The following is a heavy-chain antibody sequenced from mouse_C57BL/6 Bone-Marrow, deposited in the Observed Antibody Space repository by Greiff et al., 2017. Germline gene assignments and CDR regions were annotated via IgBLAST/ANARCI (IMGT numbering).Heavy chain of an antibody. CDR3: ARGRDAYFDY. V-gene: IGHV1-64*01. Sequence: QVQLQQPGAELVKPGASVTLSCKASGYTFTSYWMHWVKQRPGQGLEWIGMIHPNSGSTNYNEKFKSKATLPVDKSSSTAYMQLSSLTSEDSAVYYWARGRDAYFDYWGQGTTLTVSS. CDR2: IHPNSGST. J-gene: IGHJ2*01. D-gene: IGHD3-3*01. CDR1: GYTFTSYW.